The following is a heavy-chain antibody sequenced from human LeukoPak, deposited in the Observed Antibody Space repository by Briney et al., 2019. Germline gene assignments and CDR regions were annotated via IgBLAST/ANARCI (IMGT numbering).Heavy chain of an antibody. Sequence: GGSLGLSCVTSGFSFSDYNMNWVRQAPGRGLEWVSSITSTSRDKSYADSVRGRFTISRDNAKNSLFLQMDTLGAEDTAVYYCARDLSNYFLHYIDFWGQGTLVTVSS. D-gene: IGHD4-11*01. V-gene: IGHV3-21*01. J-gene: IGHJ4*02. CDR1: GFSFSDYN. CDR3: ARDLSNYFLHYIDF. CDR2: ITSTSRDK.